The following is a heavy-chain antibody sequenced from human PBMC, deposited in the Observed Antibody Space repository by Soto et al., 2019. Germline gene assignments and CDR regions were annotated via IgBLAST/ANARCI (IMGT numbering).Heavy chain of an antibody. D-gene: IGHD3-10*01. CDR3: ATGGGLALTYYYYGMDV. V-gene: IGHV1-69*01. CDR1: GGTFSSYA. J-gene: IGHJ6*02. Sequence: QVQLVQSGAEVQKPGSSVKVSCKASGGTFSSYAISWVRQAPGQGLEWMGGIIPIFGTANYAQKFQGRVTITADESTSTAYMELSSLRSEDTAVYYCATGGGLALTYYYYGMDVWGQGTTVTVSS. CDR2: IIPIFGTA.